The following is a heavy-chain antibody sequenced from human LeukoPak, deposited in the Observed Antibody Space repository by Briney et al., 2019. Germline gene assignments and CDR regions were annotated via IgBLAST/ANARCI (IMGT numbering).Heavy chain of an antibody. CDR1: GYTFTSYP. D-gene: IGHD2-2*02. CDR2: IDASGEST. V-gene: IGHV1-46*03. J-gene: IGHJ1*01. Sequence: ASVKVSRKASGYTFTSYPIHWLRQAPAQRPEWMGIIDASGESTTYAQKFQGRVTLNRDTSTSTFYMELSSLRSEDTAVYYCARGCGDSRCYIVQHWGQGTLVTVSS. CDR3: ARGCGDSRCYIVQH.